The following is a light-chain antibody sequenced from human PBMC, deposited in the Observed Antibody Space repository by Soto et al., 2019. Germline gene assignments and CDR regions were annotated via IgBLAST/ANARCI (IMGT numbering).Light chain of an antibody. CDR1: QSVGSN. CDR3: QQYNTWRT. J-gene: IGKJ1*01. CDR2: DAS. V-gene: IGKV3-15*01. Sequence: EIVMTQSPATLSVSPGERATLSCRASQSVGSNLAWYQQKRGQAPRLLIYDASSRATGIPARFSGSGSGTEVTLTISSLQSEDFATYYSQQYNTWRTFGQGTKVEIK.